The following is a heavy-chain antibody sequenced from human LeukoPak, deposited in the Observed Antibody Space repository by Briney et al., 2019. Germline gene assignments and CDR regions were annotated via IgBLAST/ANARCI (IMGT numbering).Heavy chain of an antibody. CDR1: GYTFTTYW. CDR3: ARHGLGSSWFGFDY. D-gene: IGHD6-13*01. V-gene: IGHV5-51*01. Sequence: GESLKISCKASGYTFTTYWIGWVRQMPGKGLEWMGIIYPGDSDPRYSPSFQGQVTISADKSISTAYLQRSSLKASDSAMYYCARHGLGSSWFGFDYWGQGTLVTVSS. CDR2: IYPGDSDP. J-gene: IGHJ4*02.